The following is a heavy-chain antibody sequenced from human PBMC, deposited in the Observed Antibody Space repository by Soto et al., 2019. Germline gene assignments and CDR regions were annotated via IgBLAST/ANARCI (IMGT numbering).Heavy chain of an antibody. Sequence: ASVKVSCKASGYTFTSYGISWVRQAPGQGLEWMGWISAYNGNTNYAQKLQGRVTMTTDTSTSTAYMELRSLRSDDTAVYYCARVSVSLMVRGVDNWFDPWGQGTLVTVSS. J-gene: IGHJ5*02. CDR1: GYTFTSYG. V-gene: IGHV1-18*01. D-gene: IGHD3-10*01. CDR3: ARVSVSLMVRGVDNWFDP. CDR2: ISAYNGNT.